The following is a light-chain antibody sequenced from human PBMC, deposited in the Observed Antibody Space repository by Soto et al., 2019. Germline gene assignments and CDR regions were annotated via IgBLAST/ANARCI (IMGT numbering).Light chain of an antibody. CDR2: GAS. J-gene: IGKJ2*01. CDR1: QNIYTY. CDR3: QQTYSTPYT. Sequence: DIQLTQSPSSLSASVGDRVTISCRASQNIYTYVNWYQLKPGKAPKLLIFGASVLQSGVPSRFSGTGSGTEVTLTISSLQPEDLGTYYCQQTYSTPYTFGQGTTVVIK. V-gene: IGKV1-39*01.